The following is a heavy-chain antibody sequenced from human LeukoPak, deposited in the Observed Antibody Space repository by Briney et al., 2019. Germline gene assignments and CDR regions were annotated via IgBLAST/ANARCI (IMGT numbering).Heavy chain of an antibody. J-gene: IGHJ4*02. CDR2: IYYSGST. V-gene: IGHV4-59*08. CDR1: GGSTSSYY. Sequence: PSETLSLTCTVSGGSTSSYYWSCIRQPPGKGLEWIGYIYYSGSTNYNPSLKSRLTISIDTSKNQFSLKLSSVTAADTAVYYCARHSGAGTGFVYWGQGTLVTVSS. CDR3: ARHSGAGTGFVY. D-gene: IGHD6-19*01.